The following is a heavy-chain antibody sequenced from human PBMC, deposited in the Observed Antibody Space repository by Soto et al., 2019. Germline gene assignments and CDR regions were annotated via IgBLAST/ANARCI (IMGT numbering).Heavy chain of an antibody. CDR2: IIPIFSTA. Sequence: QVQLVQSGAEVKKPGSSVKVSCKASGGTFSSYAISWVRQAPGQGLEWMGGIIPIFSTANYAQKFQGRVTITADESTSTAYMELSSLRSEDTAVYYCARNYYDILTGYSPDLFDYWGQGTLVTVSS. CDR1: GGTFSSYA. D-gene: IGHD3-9*01. J-gene: IGHJ4*02. CDR3: ARNYYDILTGYSPDLFDY. V-gene: IGHV1-69*01.